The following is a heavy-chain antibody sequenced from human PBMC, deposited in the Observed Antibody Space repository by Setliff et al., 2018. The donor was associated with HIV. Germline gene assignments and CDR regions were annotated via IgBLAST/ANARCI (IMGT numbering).Heavy chain of an antibody. J-gene: IGHJ6*03. CDR3: ARGADGDYRYYMDV. CDR2: ISGYNGNT. D-gene: IGHD4-17*01. V-gene: IGHV1-18*01. CDR1: GYTFSRYG. Sequence: ASVKVSCKASGYTFSRYGISWVRQAPGQGLEWMGWISGYNGNTKYAQKFQGRVTMTRVTSISTAYMELSGLRSDDTAVYYCARGADGDYRYYMDVWGRGTTVTVSS.